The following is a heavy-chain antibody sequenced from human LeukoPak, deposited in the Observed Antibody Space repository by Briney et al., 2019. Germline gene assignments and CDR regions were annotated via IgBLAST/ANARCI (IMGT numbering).Heavy chain of an antibody. CDR2: IESYSRII. CDR3: ARQGSNGDLDF. V-gene: IGHV3-48*01. D-gene: IGHD4-17*01. CDR1: GFTFNTYS. Sequence: QPGGSLRLSCEASGFTFNTYSMNWVRQAPGKGLQWVSYIESYSRIIHYADSVKGRFTISRGDAKNSLFLQMNSLRAEDTAIYYCARQGSNGDLDFWGQGTLVTVSS. J-gene: IGHJ4*02.